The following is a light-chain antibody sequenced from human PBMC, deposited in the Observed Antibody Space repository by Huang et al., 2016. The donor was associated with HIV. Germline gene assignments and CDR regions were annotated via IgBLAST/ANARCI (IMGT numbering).Light chain of an antibody. CDR2: AAS. CDR3: LQDYRYPRT. CDR1: QAIRND. J-gene: IGKJ1*01. Sequence: AIQMTQSPSSLSASVGDRVTITCRASQAIRNDLGWYQQRPGRAPKLLIYAASELHSGVPLRFSGSGSGTDVTLTISSLQPEDFATYYCLQDYRYPRTFGQGTKVEI. V-gene: IGKV1-6*01.